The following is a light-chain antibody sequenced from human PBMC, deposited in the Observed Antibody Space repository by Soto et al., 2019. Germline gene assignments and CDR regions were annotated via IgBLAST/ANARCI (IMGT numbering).Light chain of an antibody. CDR3: QQYGSSPPMYT. Sequence: ELVLTQSPGILSLSPGERATLSCRASQSVSSSYLAWYQQKPGQAPRLLIYGASSRATGIPDRFSGSGSGTDFTLTISRLEPEDFAVYYCQQYGSSPPMYTFGQGTRLEIK. CDR2: GAS. CDR1: QSVSSSY. J-gene: IGKJ5*01. V-gene: IGKV3-20*01.